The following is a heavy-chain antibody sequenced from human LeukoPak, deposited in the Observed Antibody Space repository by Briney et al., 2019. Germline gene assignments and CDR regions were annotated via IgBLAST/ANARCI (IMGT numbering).Heavy chain of an antibody. V-gene: IGHV3-48*03. CDR3: ARDCSGGSCYPIYYYYGMDV. J-gene: IGHJ6*04. CDR1: GFTFSSYA. CDR2: ISSSGSNI. Sequence: PGGSLRLSCAASGFTFSSYAMNWVRQAPGKGLEWVSYISSSGSNIYYADSVKGRFTISRDNAKNSLYLQINILRAEDTAIYYCARDCSGGSCYPIYYYYGMDVWGKGTTVTVSS. D-gene: IGHD2-15*01.